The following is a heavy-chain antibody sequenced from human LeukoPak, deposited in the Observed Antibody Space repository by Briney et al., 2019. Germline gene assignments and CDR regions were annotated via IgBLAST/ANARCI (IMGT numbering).Heavy chain of an antibody. Sequence: GGSLRLSCAASGFTFSNFAMHWVRQAPGEGPEWVALIWYDGTKSFYADSVQGRFAISRDNSRNTLSLQMNSLRGDDTAVYYCAKEPKQWLGAFEIWGQGALVTVSS. CDR1: GFTFSNFA. V-gene: IGHV3-33*06. CDR3: AKEPKQWLGAFEI. J-gene: IGHJ3*02. D-gene: IGHD6-19*01. CDR2: IWYDGTKS.